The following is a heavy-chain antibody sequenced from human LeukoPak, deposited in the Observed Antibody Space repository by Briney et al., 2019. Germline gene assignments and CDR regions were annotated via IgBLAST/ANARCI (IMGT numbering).Heavy chain of an antibody. CDR2: ISGSGGST. Sequence: GGSLRLSCAASGFTFSSYAMSWVRQAPGKGLERVSAISGSGGSTYYADSVKGRFTISRDNSKNTLYLQMNSLRAEDTAVYYCAKGLRGYSGYDPYYYYMDVWGKGTTVTVS. D-gene: IGHD5-12*01. CDR3: AKGLRGYSGYDPYYYYMDV. J-gene: IGHJ6*03. V-gene: IGHV3-23*01. CDR1: GFTFSSYA.